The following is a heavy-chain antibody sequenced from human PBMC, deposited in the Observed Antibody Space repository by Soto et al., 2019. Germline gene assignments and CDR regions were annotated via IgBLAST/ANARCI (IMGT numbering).Heavy chain of an antibody. CDR2: ISGSGDST. D-gene: IGHD1-26*01. J-gene: IGHJ4*01. V-gene: IGHV3-23*01. Sequence: EVQLLESGGGLVQPGGSLRLSCAASGFTFSSYAMRWVRQAPVKGLEWVSAISGSGDSTDYADSVKGRFTISRDNSKNALYLQMNSLRAEHTAVYYCARRGSGSYYDYWGQRTLVTVSS. CDR3: ARRGSGSYYDY. CDR1: GFTFSSYA.